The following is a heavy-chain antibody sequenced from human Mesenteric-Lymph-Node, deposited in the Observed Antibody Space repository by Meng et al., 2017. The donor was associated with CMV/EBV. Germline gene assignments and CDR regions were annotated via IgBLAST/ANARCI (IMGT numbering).Heavy chain of an antibody. CDR3: AASGYDSVHAFDI. V-gene: IGHV3-74*01. Sequence: GESLKISCVASGFAFSNYWMHWIRQAPGKGLVWVARINNDGSGTVYANSVKGRFTISRDNAKKTFYLQMNSLRAEDTAVYYCAASGYDSVHAFDIWGQETVVTVSS. CDR1: GFAFSNYW. CDR2: INNDGSGT. J-gene: IGHJ3*02. D-gene: IGHD5-12*01.